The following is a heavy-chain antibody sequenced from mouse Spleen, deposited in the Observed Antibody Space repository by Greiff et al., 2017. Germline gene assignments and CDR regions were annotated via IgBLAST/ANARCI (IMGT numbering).Heavy chain of an antibody. D-gene: IGHD2-2*01. CDR2: IWSGGST. Sequence: QVQLKQSGPGLVQPSQSLSITCTVSGFSLTSYGVHWVRQSPGKGLEWLGVIWSGGSTDYNAAFISRLSISKDNSKSQVFLKMNSLQADDTAIYYCARSHYGYDEAWFAYWGQGTLVTVSA. V-gene: IGHV2-2*01. J-gene: IGHJ3*01. CDR3: ARSHYGYDEAWFAY. CDR1: GFSLTSYG.